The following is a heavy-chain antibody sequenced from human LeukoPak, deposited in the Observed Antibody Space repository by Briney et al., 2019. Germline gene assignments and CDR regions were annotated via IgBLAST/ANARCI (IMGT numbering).Heavy chain of an antibody. CDR3: ARDIPSRGYQLLYFQH. V-gene: IGHV1-69*04. CDR2: IIPILGIA. D-gene: IGHD2-2*01. Sequence: GASVKVSCKASGGTFSSYAISWVRQAPGQGLEWMGRIIPILGIASYARKFQGRVTITADKSTSTAYMELSSLRSEDTAVYYCARDIPSRGYQLLYFQHWGQGTLVTVSS. CDR1: GGTFSSYA. J-gene: IGHJ1*01.